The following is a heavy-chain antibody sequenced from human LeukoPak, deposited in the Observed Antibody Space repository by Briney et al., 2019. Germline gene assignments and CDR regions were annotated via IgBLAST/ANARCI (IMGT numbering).Heavy chain of an antibody. D-gene: IGHD5-12*01. CDR2: VSDDGSNK. CDR3: AKPRLRGGYLFDY. CDR1: GFTFSSYG. Sequence: GRSLRLSCAASGFTFSSYGMHWVRQAPGKGLEWMAVVSDDGSNKYYEDSVRGRFTISRDNSMNTLYLQMSSLRDEDTAVYYCAKPRLRGGYLFDYWGQGTLVTVSS. V-gene: IGHV3-30*18. J-gene: IGHJ4*02.